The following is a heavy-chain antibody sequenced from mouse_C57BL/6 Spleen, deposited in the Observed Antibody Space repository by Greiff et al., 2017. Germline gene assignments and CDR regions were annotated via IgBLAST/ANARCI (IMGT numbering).Heavy chain of an antibody. CDR3: ARENDGFAY. V-gene: IGHV1-4*01. D-gene: IGHD2-12*01. Sequence: VPLQQSGAELARPGASVKMSCKASGYTFTSYTMHWVKQRPGQGLEWIGYINPSSGYTKYNQKFKDKATLTADKSSSTAYMQLSSLTSEDSAVYYCARENDGFAYWGQGTLVTVSA. J-gene: IGHJ3*01. CDR1: GYTFTSYT. CDR2: INPSSGYT.